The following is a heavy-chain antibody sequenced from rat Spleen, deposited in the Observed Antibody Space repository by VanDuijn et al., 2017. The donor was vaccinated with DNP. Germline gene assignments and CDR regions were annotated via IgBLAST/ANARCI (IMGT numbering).Heavy chain of an antibody. CDR1: GFTFSDFY. D-gene: IGHD1-2*01. CDR3: ARGSSSIYWYFDF. Sequence: EVQLVESGGGLVQPGRSLKLSCVASGFTFSDFYMAWVRQAPKKGLEFVASIGYQGSGIYYGASVRGRFAVSRDDAKSSLYLQMSSLKSEDTATYYCARGSSSIYWYFDFWGPGTMVTVSS. J-gene: IGHJ1*01. CDR2: IGYQGSGI. V-gene: IGHV5-22*01.